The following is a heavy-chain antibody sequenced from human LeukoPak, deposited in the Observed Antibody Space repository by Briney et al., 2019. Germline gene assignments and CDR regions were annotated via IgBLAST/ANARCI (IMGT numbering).Heavy chain of an antibody. Sequence: SETLSLTCTVSGGSISNYYWSWIRQPPGKGLEWIGYIHYSGSTNYNPSLKSRVTISVDTSKNQFSLKLSSVTAADTAVYYCARQNYGAAPLRYWGQGTLVTVSS. D-gene: IGHD4/OR15-4a*01. V-gene: IGHV4-59*08. CDR1: GGSISNYY. CDR3: ARQNYGAAPLRY. J-gene: IGHJ4*02. CDR2: IHYSGST.